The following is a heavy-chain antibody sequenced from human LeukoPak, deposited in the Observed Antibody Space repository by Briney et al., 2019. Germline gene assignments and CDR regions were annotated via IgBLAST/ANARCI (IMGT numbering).Heavy chain of an antibody. J-gene: IGHJ3*02. CDR3: ARGSPDIVVVVAADAFDI. Sequence: PSETLSLTCAVYGGSFSGYYWSWIRQPPGKGLEWIGEINHSGSTNYNPSLKSRVTISVDTSKNQFSLKLSSVTAADTAVYYCARGSPDIVVVVAADAFDIWGQGTMVTASS. CDR2: INHSGST. V-gene: IGHV4-34*01. CDR1: GGSFSGYY. D-gene: IGHD2-15*01.